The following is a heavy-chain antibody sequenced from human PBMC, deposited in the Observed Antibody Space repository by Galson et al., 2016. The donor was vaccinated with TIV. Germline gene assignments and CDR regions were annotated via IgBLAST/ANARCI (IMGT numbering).Heavy chain of an antibody. CDR3: ARGAPSVFGVTMTLDY. J-gene: IGHJ4*02. D-gene: IGHD3-3*01. CDR2: TYYRSTWYN. Sequence: CAISGDSVSSPSAAWNWIRQSPSRGLEWLGRTYYRSTWYNDYAASLKRRITINPDTSKNQFSLQLTSVTPEDAAVYYCARGAPSVFGVTMTLDYWGQGTLVTVSS. V-gene: IGHV6-1*01. CDR1: GDSVSSPSAA.